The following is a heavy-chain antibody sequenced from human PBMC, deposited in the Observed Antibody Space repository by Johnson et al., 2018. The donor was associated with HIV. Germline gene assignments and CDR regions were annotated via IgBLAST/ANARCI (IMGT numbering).Heavy chain of an antibody. J-gene: IGHJ3*02. Sequence: MLLVESGGGVVQPGRSLKLSCAASEFTFSNYAMHWVRQAPGKGLEWVGRIKSKSDGGAIDYAAPVKGRFSISRDDSKNMLFLQMNNLRAEHTAMYYCARECREDALDIWGRGTMVTISS. CDR1: EFTFSNYA. D-gene: IGHD1-26*01. V-gene: IGHV3-15*01. CDR2: IKSKSDGGAI. CDR3: ARECREDALDI.